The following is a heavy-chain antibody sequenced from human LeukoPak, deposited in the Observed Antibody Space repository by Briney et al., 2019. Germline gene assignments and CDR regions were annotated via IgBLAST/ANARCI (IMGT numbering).Heavy chain of an antibody. CDR2: IYSGGST. J-gene: IGHJ4*02. CDR1: GFTVSSNY. V-gene: IGHV3-66*01. Sequence: GGSLRLSCAASGFTVSSNYISWVRQAPGKGLEWVSVIYSGGSTYYADSVKGRFTISRDNSKNTLYLQMDSLRAEDTAVYYCARTGGYYGDYPFDYWGQGTLVTVSS. CDR3: ARTGGYYGDYPFDY. D-gene: IGHD4-17*01.